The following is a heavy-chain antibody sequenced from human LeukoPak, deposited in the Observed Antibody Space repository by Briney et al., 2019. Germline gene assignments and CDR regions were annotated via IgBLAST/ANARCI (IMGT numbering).Heavy chain of an antibody. V-gene: IGHV4-34*01. Sequence: SETLSLTCAVYGGSFSGYYWSWIRQPPGKGLEWIGEISHSGSTNYNPSLKSRVTISVDTSKNQFSLKLSSVTAADTAVYYCARLDRYYGSGSYNPQNWFDPWGQGTLVTVSS. D-gene: IGHD3-10*01. CDR2: ISHSGST. CDR3: ARLDRYYGSGSYNPQNWFDP. J-gene: IGHJ5*02. CDR1: GGSFSGYY.